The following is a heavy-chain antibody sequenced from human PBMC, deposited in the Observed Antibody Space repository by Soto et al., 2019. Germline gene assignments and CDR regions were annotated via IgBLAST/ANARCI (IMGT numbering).Heavy chain of an antibody. CDR3: ARAWLVVPAPDY. D-gene: IGHD2-21*02. J-gene: IGHJ4*02. V-gene: IGHV1-3*05. CDR1: GYTFTSYA. Sequence: QVQLVQSGAEEKKPGASVKVSCKASGYTFTSYAMHWVRQAPGQRLEWMGWINAGNGNTKYSQKFQGRVTITRDTPASTAYRELSSLRSEDTAVYSCARAWLVVPAPDYWGQGTLVTVSS. CDR2: INAGNGNT.